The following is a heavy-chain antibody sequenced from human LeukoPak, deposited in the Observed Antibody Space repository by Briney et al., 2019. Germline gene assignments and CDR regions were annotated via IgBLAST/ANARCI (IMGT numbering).Heavy chain of an antibody. V-gene: IGHV1-18*01. J-gene: IGHJ4*02. CDR1: GYTFTSYG. CDR2: ISAYSGNT. CDR3: ASLLDNWNYGYY. D-gene: IGHD1-7*01. Sequence: GASVKVSCKASGYTFTSYGISWVRQAPGQGLEWMGWISAYSGNTNYAQKLQGRVTMTTDTSTSTAYMELRSLRSDDTAVYYCASLLDNWNYGYYWGQGTLVTVSS.